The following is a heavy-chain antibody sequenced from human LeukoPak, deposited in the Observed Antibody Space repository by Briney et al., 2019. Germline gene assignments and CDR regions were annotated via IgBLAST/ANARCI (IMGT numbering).Heavy chain of an antibody. Sequence: ASVKVSCKASGYTFTGYYMHWVRQAPGQGLEWMGWINPNSGGTNYAQKFQGRVIMTRDTSISTAYMELSRLRSDDTAVYYCARRTTVTTINIFDYWGQGTLVTVSS. CDR3: ARRTTVTTINIFDY. CDR2: INPNSGGT. V-gene: IGHV1-2*02. J-gene: IGHJ4*02. CDR1: GYTFTGYY. D-gene: IGHD4-17*01.